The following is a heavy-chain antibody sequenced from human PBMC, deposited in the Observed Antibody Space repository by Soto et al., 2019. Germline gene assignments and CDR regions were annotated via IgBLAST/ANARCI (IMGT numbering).Heavy chain of an antibody. Sequence: GESLKISCKGSGYSFTSYWIGWVRQMPGKGLEWMGIIYPGDSDTRYSPSFQGQVTISADKSISTAYLQWSSLKASDTAMYYCARHRGSSSHYYYYYYMDVWGKGTTVTVSS. D-gene: IGHD6-13*01. CDR1: GYSFTSYW. CDR3: ARHRGSSSHYYYYYYMDV. CDR2: IYPGDSDT. V-gene: IGHV5-51*01. J-gene: IGHJ6*03.